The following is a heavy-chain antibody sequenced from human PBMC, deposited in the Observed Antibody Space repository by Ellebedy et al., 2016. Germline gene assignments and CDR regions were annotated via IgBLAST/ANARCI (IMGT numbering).Heavy chain of an antibody. V-gene: IGHV4-59*01. J-gene: IGHJ5*02. Sequence: SETLSLXCTVSGGSISSYYWSWIRQPPGKGLEWIGYIYYSGSTNYNPSLKSRVTISVDTSKNQFSLKLSSVTAADTAVYYCARVGSGRNWFDPWGQGTLVTVSS. CDR1: GGSISSYY. CDR3: ARVGSGRNWFDP. CDR2: IYYSGST. D-gene: IGHD3-10*01.